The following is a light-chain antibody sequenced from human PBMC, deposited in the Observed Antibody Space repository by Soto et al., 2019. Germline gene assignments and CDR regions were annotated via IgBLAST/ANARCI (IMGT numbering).Light chain of an antibody. J-gene: IGKJ2*02. CDR2: DAS. CDR1: QSISTW. CDR3: QLYNTYPCT. V-gene: IGKV1-5*01. Sequence: DIQMTQSPSTLSASVGDRVTITCRASQSISTWLAWYQQKPGKAPKLLIYDASSLESGVPSRFSGSGSGTEFTLTISSLQHDDFATYYCQLYNTYPCTFGQGTNLEIK.